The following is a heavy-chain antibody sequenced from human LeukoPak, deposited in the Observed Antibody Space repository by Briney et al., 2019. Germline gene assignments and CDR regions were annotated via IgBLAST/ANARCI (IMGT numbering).Heavy chain of an antibody. Sequence: GGSLRLSCAASGFTFGNDAMQWVRQVPGKGLEWVSLISVNGGSTYYADSVKGRFIISRDNSRNSLYLQMNSLKSEDSALYYCVKVYGGSADPSYWGQGTLVIVFS. CDR2: ISVNGGST. J-gene: IGHJ1*01. CDR1: GFTFGNDA. D-gene: IGHD3-10*01. CDR3: VKVYGGSADPSY. V-gene: IGHV3-43*02.